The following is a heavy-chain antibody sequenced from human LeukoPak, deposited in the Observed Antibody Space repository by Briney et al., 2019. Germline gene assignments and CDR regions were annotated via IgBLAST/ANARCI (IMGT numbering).Heavy chain of an antibody. Sequence: GGSLRLSCAASGFTFSSYAMSWVRQAPGKGLEWVSAISGSGGSTYYADSVKGRFTISRDNAKNSLYLQMNSLRAEDTAVYYCARVGQVSRYSSSCYDYWGQGTLVTVSS. CDR3: ARVGQVSRYSSSCYDY. CDR1: GFTFSSYA. J-gene: IGHJ4*02. D-gene: IGHD6-13*01. V-gene: IGHV3-23*01. CDR2: ISGSGGST.